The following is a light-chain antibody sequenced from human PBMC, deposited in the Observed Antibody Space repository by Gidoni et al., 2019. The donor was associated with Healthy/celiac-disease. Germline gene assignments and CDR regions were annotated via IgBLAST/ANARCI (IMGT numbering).Light chain of an antibody. V-gene: IGKV3-20*01. CDR1: QSVSSSY. CDR2: GAS. J-gene: IGKJ4*01. Sequence: VVTQSPCTLSLSPVERATLSCMASQSVSSSYLAWYQQTPGQAPRLLIYGASSRATGIPDRFSGSGSGTDFTLTISRLEPEDFAVYYCQQYGSSPLTFGGGTKVEIK. CDR3: QQYGSSPLT.